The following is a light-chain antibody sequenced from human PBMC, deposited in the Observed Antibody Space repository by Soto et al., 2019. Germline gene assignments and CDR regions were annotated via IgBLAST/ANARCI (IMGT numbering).Light chain of an antibody. CDR3: QQYGSSPLT. CDR2: GAS. J-gene: IGKJ4*01. CDR1: QSVSSSY. Sequence: EIVLTQSPGTLSLSPGERATLSCRASQSVSSSYLAWYQQKPGQAPRLLIYGASSRAACIPDRFSGSGSGTDFTLTISRLEPEDFAVYYFQQYGSSPLTLGGGTKVEIK. V-gene: IGKV3-20*01.